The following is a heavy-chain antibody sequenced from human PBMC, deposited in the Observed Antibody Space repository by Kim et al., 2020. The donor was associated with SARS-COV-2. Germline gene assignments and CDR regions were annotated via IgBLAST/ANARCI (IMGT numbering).Heavy chain of an antibody. CDR1: GFTFISND. CDR2: ITGNDENT. J-gene: IGHJ4*02. D-gene: IGHD6-19*01. CDR3: ARNSGWYD. V-gene: IGHV3-23*01. Sequence: GGSLRLSCAASGFTFISNDMTWVRQAPGKGLEWVSTITGNDENTYYADSVRGRFTISRDNSKNMLFLQLNSLRAEDSAIYFCARNSGWYDWGQGTLVTVSS.